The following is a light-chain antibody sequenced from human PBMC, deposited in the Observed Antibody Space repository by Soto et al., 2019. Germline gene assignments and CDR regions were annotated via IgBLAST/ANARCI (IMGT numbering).Light chain of an antibody. V-gene: IGKV1-5*03. CDR2: KAS. J-gene: IGKJ4*01. Sequence: DIQMTQSPSTLSASVGDRVTITCRASQSISSWLAWYQQKPGKAPNLLIYKASSLESGAPSRFSDSGSGTEFTLTISSLQPDDFATYYCQQYNSYPLTFGGGTKVEIK. CDR1: QSISSW. CDR3: QQYNSYPLT.